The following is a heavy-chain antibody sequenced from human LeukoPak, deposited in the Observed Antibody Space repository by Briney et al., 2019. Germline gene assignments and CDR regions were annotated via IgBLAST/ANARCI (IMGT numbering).Heavy chain of an antibody. CDR2: ITSTGAAT. V-gene: IGHV3-23*01. J-gene: IGHJ4*02. CDR3: AKMGAPVVLGYYFDY. Sequence: GGSLRLSCAASGFTFSSYGMSWVRQAPGKGLEWFSAITSTGAATYYADSVKGLFTISRDNSKNTLYLQINSLSDEDTAVYYCAKMGAPVVLGYYFDYWGQGTLVTVSS. D-gene: IGHD4-23*01. CDR1: GFTFSSYG.